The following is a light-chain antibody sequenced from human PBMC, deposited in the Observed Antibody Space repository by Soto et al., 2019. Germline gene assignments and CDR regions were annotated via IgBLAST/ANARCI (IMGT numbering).Light chain of an antibody. CDR3: SSYTSSSTVV. V-gene: IGLV2-18*02. CDR2: DVT. CDR1: SSDVGSYNR. Sequence: QSALTQPPSVSGSPGQSVTISCTGTSSDVGSYNRVSWYQQPPGTAPKLMIYDVTKRPSGVPDRFSGSKSGNTASLTISGLQTEDEADYYCSSYTSSSTVVFGGGTQLTVL. J-gene: IGLJ2*01.